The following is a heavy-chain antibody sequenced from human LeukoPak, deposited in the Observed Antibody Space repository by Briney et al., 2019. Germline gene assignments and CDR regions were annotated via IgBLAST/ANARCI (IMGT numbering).Heavy chain of an antibody. CDR3: AKVGSTHYDFWSGSYYYYYMDV. CDR1: GFTFSDYY. Sequence: GGSLRLSCAASGFTFSDYYMSWIRQAPGKGLEWVSYISSSGSTIYYADSVKGRFTISRDNAKNSLYLQMNSLRAEDTAVYYCAKVGSTHYDFWSGSYYYYYMDVWGKGTTVTVSS. J-gene: IGHJ6*03. D-gene: IGHD3-3*01. CDR2: ISSSGSTI. V-gene: IGHV3-11*01.